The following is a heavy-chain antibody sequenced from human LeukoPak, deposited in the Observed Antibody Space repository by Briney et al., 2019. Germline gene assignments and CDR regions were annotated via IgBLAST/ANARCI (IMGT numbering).Heavy chain of an antibody. CDR3: ARVGSGLRAFDI. D-gene: IGHD3-10*01. Sequence: GGSLRLSCAASGFSLRSHLMHWVRQAPGKGLVWVSRINSDGSDTNYADSVKGRFTISRDYAKNTLYLQMHSLRVEDTAVYYCARVGSGLRAFDIWGQGTMVSVSS. V-gene: IGHV3-74*01. CDR2: INSDGSDT. J-gene: IGHJ3*02. CDR1: GFSLRSHL.